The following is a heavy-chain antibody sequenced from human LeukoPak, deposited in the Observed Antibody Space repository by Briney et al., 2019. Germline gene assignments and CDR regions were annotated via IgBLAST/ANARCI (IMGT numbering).Heavy chain of an antibody. CDR2: IWNEGSNQ. V-gene: IGHV3-33*01. Sequence: GGSLRLSCAASGFTFSTSGMHWVRQAPGKGLEWVAVIWNEGSNQYYGGSVKGRFTISRDNSKNTLYLQMNSLRAEDTAVYYCARDIEEGRGDLRLGFDSWGQGTLVTVSS. CDR3: ARDIEEGRGDLRLGFDS. D-gene: IGHD7-27*01. J-gene: IGHJ4*02. CDR1: GFTFSTSG.